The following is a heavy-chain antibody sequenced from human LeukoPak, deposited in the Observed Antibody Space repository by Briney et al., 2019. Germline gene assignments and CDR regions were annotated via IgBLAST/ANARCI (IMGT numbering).Heavy chain of an antibody. CDR1: GGSISSGGYS. D-gene: IGHD6-13*01. J-gene: IGHJ4*02. CDR3: ARAQTGEFIAAAGTLSGLFDY. CDR2: IYHSGST. V-gene: IGHV4-30-2*01. Sequence: SQTLSLTCAVYGGSISSGGYSWSWIRQPPGQGLEWIGYIYHSGSTYYNPSLKSRVTISVDTSKNQFSLKLSSVTAADTAVYYCARAQTGEFIAAAGTLSGLFDYWGQGTLVTVSS.